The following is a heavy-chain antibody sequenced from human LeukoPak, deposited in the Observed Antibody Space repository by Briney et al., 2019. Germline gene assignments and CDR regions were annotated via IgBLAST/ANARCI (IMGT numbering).Heavy chain of an antibody. V-gene: IGHV3-30-3*01. Sequence: GGSLRLSCAASVFTFSSYSMHGVRQAPGKGPEGVTVTAHDGTTKYYADSVKGRFTISRDNSKNTLCLQMMSLRVEDTAMYYCARDPIPGAPDYFDPWGRGTLVTVSS. CDR1: VFTFSSYS. CDR3: ARDPIPGAPDYFDP. D-gene: IGHD1-14*01. J-gene: IGHJ4*02. CDR2: TAHDGTTK.